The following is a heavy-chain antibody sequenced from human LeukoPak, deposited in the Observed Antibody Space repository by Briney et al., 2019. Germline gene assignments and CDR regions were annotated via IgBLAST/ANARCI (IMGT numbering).Heavy chain of an antibody. V-gene: IGHV4-61*02. CDR2: IYTSGST. CDR1: GGSISIGSYY. CDR3: VRITDYSDYYYYSMDV. Sequence: PSQTLSLTCTVSGGSISIGSYYWSWIRQPAGKGLEWIGRIYTSGSTNYNPSLKSRVTISVDTSENQFSLKLSSVTAADTAVYYCVRITDYSDYYYYSMDVWGKGTTVTVSS. J-gene: IGHJ6*03. D-gene: IGHD4-11*01.